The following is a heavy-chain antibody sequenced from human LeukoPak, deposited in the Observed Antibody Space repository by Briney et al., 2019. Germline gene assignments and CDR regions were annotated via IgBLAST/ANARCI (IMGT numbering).Heavy chain of an antibody. CDR1: GFTFSTYS. Sequence: GGSLRLSCAASGFTFSTYSMNWVRQAPGKGLEWVSSISSSSNVIYYADSVKGRFTISRDNAKNSLDLQVNSLRAEDTAVYYCARVSYGGRLQDHWGQGTLVTVSS. D-gene: IGHD5-24*01. CDR3: ARVSYGGRLQDH. V-gene: IGHV3-21*01. J-gene: IGHJ4*02. CDR2: ISSSSNVI.